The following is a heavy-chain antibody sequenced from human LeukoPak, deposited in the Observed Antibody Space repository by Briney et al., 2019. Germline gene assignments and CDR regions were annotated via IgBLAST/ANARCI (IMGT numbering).Heavy chain of an antibody. V-gene: IGHV3-30-3*01. CDR2: ISYDGSNE. J-gene: IGHJ6*02. D-gene: IGHD3-10*01. Sequence: GGAVTVSCVASGFTFNNQVMHWVRQAPGKGLEWVALISYDGSNENYADSVKGRFTISRDNSKNTLYLRMNSLRAEDTAVYYCARVFRITKATGMDVWGQGTTVTVSS. CDR3: ARVFRITKATGMDV. CDR1: GFTFNNQV.